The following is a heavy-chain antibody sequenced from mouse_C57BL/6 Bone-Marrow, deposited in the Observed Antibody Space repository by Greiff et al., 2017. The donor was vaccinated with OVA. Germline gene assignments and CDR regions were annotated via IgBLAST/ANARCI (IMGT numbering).Heavy chain of an antibody. Sequence: EVHLQQSGPELVKPGASVKISCKASGYTFTDYYMNWVKQSHGKSLEWIGDINPNNGGTSYNQKFKGKATLTVDKSSSTAYMELRSLTSEDSAVYYCARPLDYYGSSYWYFDFWGTGTTVTVSS. V-gene: IGHV1-26*01. J-gene: IGHJ1*03. CDR1: GYTFTDYY. CDR3: ARPLDYYGSSYWYFDF. CDR2: INPNNGGT. D-gene: IGHD1-1*01.